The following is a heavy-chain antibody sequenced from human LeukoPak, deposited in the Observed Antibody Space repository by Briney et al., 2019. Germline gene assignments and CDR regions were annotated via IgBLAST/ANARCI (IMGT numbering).Heavy chain of an antibody. D-gene: IGHD5-12*01. CDR3: ARDPYDYQFDY. CDR1: GYILTNYA. Sequence: GASVKVSCRASGYILTNYAVHWVRQAPGQRLEWMGWMNAGKGNTRYSQIFQGRLTISWDTSANTAYMELNRLRSEDTAVYYCARDPYDYQFDYWGQGTLVTVSS. V-gene: IGHV1-3*01. CDR2: MNAGKGNT. J-gene: IGHJ4*02.